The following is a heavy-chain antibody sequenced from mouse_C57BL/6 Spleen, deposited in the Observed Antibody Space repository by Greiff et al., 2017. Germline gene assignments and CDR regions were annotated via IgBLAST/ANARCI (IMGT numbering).Heavy chain of an antibody. D-gene: IGHD1-1*01. CDR2: ISSGSSTI. J-gene: IGHJ1*03. CDR1: GFTFSDYG. V-gene: IGHV5-17*01. Sequence: EVQGVESGGGLVKPGGSLKLSCAASGFTFSDYGMHWVRQAPEQGLEWVAYISSGSSTIYYADTVKGRFTISRDNAKNTLFLQMTSLRSEDTAMYYCARPHYYGSSNWYFDVWGTGTTVTVSS. CDR3: ARPHYYGSSNWYFDV.